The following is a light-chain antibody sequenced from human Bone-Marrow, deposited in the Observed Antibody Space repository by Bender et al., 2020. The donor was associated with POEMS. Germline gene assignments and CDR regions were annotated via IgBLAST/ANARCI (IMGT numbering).Light chain of an antibody. Sequence: QSVLTQPPSASGTPGQRVTISCSGSSSNIGRNAVSWFQHLPGTAPRLLIYSNNLRPSGVPDRFSGAKSGTSASLAISGLQSEDEADYYCAVWDDSLNGWVFGGGTKLTVL. CDR1: SSNIGRNA. J-gene: IGLJ3*02. CDR2: SNN. V-gene: IGLV1-44*01. CDR3: AVWDDSLNGWV.